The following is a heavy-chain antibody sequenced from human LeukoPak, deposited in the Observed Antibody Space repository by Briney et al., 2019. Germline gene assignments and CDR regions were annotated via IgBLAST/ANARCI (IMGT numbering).Heavy chain of an antibody. CDR2: IKQDGSEK. CDR1: GFTFSSYW. J-gene: IGHJ3*02. CDR3: ARGYSRAAFDI. Sequence: GGSLRLSCAASGFTFSSYWMSWVRQAPGKGLEWVASIKQDGSEKYYVDSVKGRFTISRDNAKNSLYLQMNSLRAEDTAVYYCARGYSRAAFDIWGQGTVVAVSS. V-gene: IGHV3-7*01. D-gene: IGHD2-15*01.